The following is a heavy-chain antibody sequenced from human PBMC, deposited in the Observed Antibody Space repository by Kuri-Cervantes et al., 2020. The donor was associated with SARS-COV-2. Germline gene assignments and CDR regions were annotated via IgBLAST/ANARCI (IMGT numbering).Heavy chain of an antibody. Sequence: GGSLRLSCSASGFTFSSYGMHWVRQAPGKGLEWVAFIRYDGSNKYYADSVKGRFTISSDNAKNTLYLKMNSLKAEDTAVYYCARDRTVLEYFDYWGQGTLVTVSS. CDR2: IRYDGSNK. CDR1: GFTFSSYG. D-gene: IGHD1-1*01. CDR3: ARDRTVLEYFDY. J-gene: IGHJ4*02. V-gene: IGHV3-30*02.